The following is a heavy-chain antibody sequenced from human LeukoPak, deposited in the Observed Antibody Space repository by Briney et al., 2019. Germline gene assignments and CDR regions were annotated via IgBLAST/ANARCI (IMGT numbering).Heavy chain of an antibody. CDR2: INWNGGST. J-gene: IGHJ4*02. Sequence: PGGSLRLSCAASGFTFDDYGMSWVRQAPGKGLEWGSGINWNGGSTGYADSVKGRFTISRDNAKNSLYLQMNSLRAEDTALYHCARGLDEQWLGNDYWGQGTLVTVSS. CDR3: ARGLDEQWLGNDY. CDR1: GFTFDDYG. D-gene: IGHD6-19*01. V-gene: IGHV3-20*01.